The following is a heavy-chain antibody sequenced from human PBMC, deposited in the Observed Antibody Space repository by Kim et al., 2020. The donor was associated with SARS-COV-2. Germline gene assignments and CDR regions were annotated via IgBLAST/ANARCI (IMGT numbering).Heavy chain of an antibody. CDR2: IGGSGGTT. Sequence: GGSLRLSCAASGFTFSSYGMSWVRQAPGKGPEWVSAIGGSGGTTYYADSVKGRFTISRDNSKNTLYLQMNSLRAEDTAVYYCAILPGERRSDDYWGQGTLVTVSS. CDR1: GFTFSSYG. CDR3: AILPGERRSDDY. D-gene: IGHD1-1*01. V-gene: IGHV3-23*01. J-gene: IGHJ4*02.